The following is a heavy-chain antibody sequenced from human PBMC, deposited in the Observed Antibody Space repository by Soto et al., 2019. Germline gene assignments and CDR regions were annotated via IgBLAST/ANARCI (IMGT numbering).Heavy chain of an antibody. CDR2: ISSSSSYI. V-gene: IGHV3-21*01. Sequence: EVQLGESGGGLVKPGGSLRLSCAASGLTFSSDIMNWVRQVPGKGLEWVSSISSSSSYIYYADSLKGRFTISRDNAKNSLYLQMKSLRAEDTTVYYCARGYSSSPTPYYYYGMDVWGQVTTFTVSS. CDR3: ARGYSSSPTPYYYYGMDV. D-gene: IGHD6-6*01. J-gene: IGHJ6*02. CDR1: GLTFSSDI.